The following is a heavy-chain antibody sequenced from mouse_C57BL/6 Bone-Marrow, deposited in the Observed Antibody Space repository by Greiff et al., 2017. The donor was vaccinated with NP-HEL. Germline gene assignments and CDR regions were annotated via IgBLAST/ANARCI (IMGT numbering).Heavy chain of an antibody. CDR3: AREVGNYLYYLDY. V-gene: IGHV1-69*01. Sequence: QVQLQHPGAELVMPGASVKLSCKASGYTFTSYWMHWVKQRPGQGLEWIGEIDPSDSYTNYNQKFKGKSTLTVDKSSSTAYMQLSSLTSEDSAVYYCAREVGNYLYYLDYWGQGTTLTVSS. CDR1: GYTFTSYW. J-gene: IGHJ2*01. D-gene: IGHD2-1*01. CDR2: IDPSDSYT.